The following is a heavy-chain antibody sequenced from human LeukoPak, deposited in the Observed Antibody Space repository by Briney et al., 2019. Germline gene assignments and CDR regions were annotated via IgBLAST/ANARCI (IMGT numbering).Heavy chain of an antibody. D-gene: IGHD1-26*01. CDR3: AKEGVGATYGAFDI. CDR1: GFTFSSYG. Sequence: GGSLRLSCAASGFTFSSYGMHWVRQAPGKGLEWVAVISYDGSNKYYADSVKGRFTISRDSSKNTLYLQMNSLRAEDTAVYYCAKEGVGATYGAFDIWGQGTMVTVSS. J-gene: IGHJ3*02. V-gene: IGHV3-30*18. CDR2: ISYDGSNK.